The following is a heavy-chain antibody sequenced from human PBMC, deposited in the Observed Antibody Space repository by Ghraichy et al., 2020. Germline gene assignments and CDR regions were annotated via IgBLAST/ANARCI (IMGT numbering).Heavy chain of an antibody. J-gene: IGHJ5*02. Sequence: GGSLRLSCAASGFTFSSYWMHWVRQAPGKGLVWVSLISSDGRSTTYADSVKGRFTISRDNAKNTLYLQMNSLGAEDTAVYYCARGYYDSGNWFDPWGQGTLVTVSS. CDR1: GFTFSSYW. V-gene: IGHV3-74*01. CDR3: ARGYYDSGNWFDP. CDR2: ISSDGRST. D-gene: IGHD3-10*01.